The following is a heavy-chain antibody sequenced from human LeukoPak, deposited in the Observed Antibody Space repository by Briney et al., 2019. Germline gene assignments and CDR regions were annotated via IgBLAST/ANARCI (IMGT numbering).Heavy chain of an antibody. CDR2: FNPGGGSA. J-gene: IGHJ2*01. CDR1: GYTFTRYY. CDR3: ARDYYDSSGYYRTERYFDL. Sequence: GASVKVSCKASGYTFTRYYMHWVRQAPGQGLEWMGIFNPGGGSATYGQNFQGRVTMTTDTSTSTAYMELRSLRSDDTAVYYCARDYYDSSGYYRTERYFDLWGRGTLVTVSS. V-gene: IGHV1-46*01. D-gene: IGHD3-22*01.